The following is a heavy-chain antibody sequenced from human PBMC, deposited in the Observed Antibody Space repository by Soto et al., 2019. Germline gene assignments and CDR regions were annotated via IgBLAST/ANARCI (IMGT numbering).Heavy chain of an antibody. V-gene: IGHV4-39*01. D-gene: IGHD2-15*01. J-gene: IGHJ6*03. CDR2: IYYSGST. CDR1: GGSISSSSYY. Sequence: SETLSLTCTVSGGSISSSSYYWGWIRQPPGKGLEWIGCIYYSGSTYYNPSLKSRVTISVDTSKNQFSLKLSSVTAADTAVYYCARQGDCSGGSCYFRGHYYYYMDVWGKGTTVTVSS. CDR3: ARQGDCSGGSCYFRGHYYYYMDV.